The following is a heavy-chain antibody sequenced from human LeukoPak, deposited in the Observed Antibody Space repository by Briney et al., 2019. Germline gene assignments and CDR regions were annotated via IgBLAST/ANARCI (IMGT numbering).Heavy chain of an antibody. CDR1: GFTFSSYG. D-gene: IGHD3-3*01. V-gene: IGHV3-30*18. Sequence: GRSLRLSCAASGFTFSSYGMHWVRQAPGKGLEWVAVISCDGSNKYYADSVKGRFTISRDNSKNTLYLQMNSLRAEDAAVYYCAKEYYDFWSGYFPSYYYYYMDVWGKGTTVTVSS. CDR2: ISCDGSNK. CDR3: AKEYYDFWSGYFPSYYYYYMDV. J-gene: IGHJ6*03.